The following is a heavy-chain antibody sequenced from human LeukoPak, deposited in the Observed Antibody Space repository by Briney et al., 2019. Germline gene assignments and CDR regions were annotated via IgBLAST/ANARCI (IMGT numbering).Heavy chain of an antibody. Sequence: PGGSLRPSCAASGFAFSSYAMSWVRQPPGKGLEWVSVISRRDDYTYYADSVKGRFTISRDNSKNTLYLQMNTLRAEDTAVYYCANDYRSGNFHDFWGQGTLVTVSS. CDR3: ANDYRSGNFHDF. CDR1: GFAFSSYA. J-gene: IGHJ4*02. V-gene: IGHV3-23*01. D-gene: IGHD3-10*01. CDR2: ISRRDDYT.